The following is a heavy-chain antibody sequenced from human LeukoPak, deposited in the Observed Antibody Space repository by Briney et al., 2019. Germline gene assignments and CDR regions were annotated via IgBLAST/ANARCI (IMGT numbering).Heavy chain of an antibody. J-gene: IGHJ6*03. CDR3: AKDRDLDYYYYMDV. D-gene: IGHD3-10*01. CDR1: GFTFHSYA. CDR2: ITGSGHRI. V-gene: IGHV3-23*01. Sequence: GGSLRLSCAASGFTFHSYAMTWVRQAPGKGLEWVSAITGSGHRIYYADSVRGRFTISRDNSKNTLFLQMHGLRAEGTAMYYCAKDRDLDYYYYMDVWGNGTTVTVSS.